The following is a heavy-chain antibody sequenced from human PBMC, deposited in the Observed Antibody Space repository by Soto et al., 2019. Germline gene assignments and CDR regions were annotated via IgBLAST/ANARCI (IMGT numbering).Heavy chain of an antibody. Sequence: QVQLVQSGAEVKKPGSSVKVSCKASGGTFSSYTISWVRQAPGQGLEWMGRIIPILGIANYAQKFQGRVTITADKTTSTAYMELSSLRSEDTAVYYCARDSSQRDFDYWGQGTLVTVSS. D-gene: IGHD6-19*01. V-gene: IGHV1-69*08. CDR2: IIPILGIA. CDR3: ARDSSQRDFDY. CDR1: GGTFSSYT. J-gene: IGHJ4*02.